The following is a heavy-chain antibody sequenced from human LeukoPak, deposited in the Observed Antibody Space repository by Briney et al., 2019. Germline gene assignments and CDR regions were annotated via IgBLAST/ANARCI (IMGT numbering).Heavy chain of an antibody. CDR2: ISSSSSTI. J-gene: IGHJ4*02. V-gene: IGHV3-48*01. Sequence: PGGPLRLSCAASGFTFSSYSMNWVRQAPGKGLEWVSYISSSSSTIYYADSVKGRFTISRDNAKNSLYLQMNSLRAEDTAVYYCARSGYSSGWTSVDYWGQGTLVTVSS. CDR3: ARSGYSSGWTSVDY. D-gene: IGHD6-19*01. CDR1: GFTFSSYS.